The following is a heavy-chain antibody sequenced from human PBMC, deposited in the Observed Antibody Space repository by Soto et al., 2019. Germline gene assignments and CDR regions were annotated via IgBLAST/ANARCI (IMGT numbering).Heavy chain of an antibody. CDR3: ARQGGYDILTGYYKGGPYYYYGMDV. CDR2: IYYSGST. CDR1: GGSISSSNYY. D-gene: IGHD3-9*01. Sequence: SETLSLTCTVSGGSISSSNYYWGWIRQPPGKGLEWIGSIYYSGSTYYNPSLKSRVTISVDTSKNQFSLKLSSVTAADTAVYYCARQGGYDILTGYYKGGPYYYYGMDVWGQGTTVTV. V-gene: IGHV4-39*01. J-gene: IGHJ6*02.